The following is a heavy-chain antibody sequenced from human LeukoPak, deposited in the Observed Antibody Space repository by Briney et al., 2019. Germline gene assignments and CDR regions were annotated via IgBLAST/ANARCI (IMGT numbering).Heavy chain of an antibody. J-gene: IGHJ3*02. CDR2: MYSSGST. D-gene: IGHD2-2*01. Sequence: PSETLSLTCTVSGGSISITSYYWGWIRQPPGKGLEWIGSMYSSGSTYYNPSLKSRVTISVDTSKNQFALKLSSVTAADTAVYYCARGPPDCSSTSCYAFDAFDIWGQGTMVTVSS. CDR3: ARGPPDCSSTSCYAFDAFDI. V-gene: IGHV4-39*06. CDR1: GGSISITSYY.